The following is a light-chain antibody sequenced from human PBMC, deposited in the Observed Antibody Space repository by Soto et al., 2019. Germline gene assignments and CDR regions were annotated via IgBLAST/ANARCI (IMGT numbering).Light chain of an antibody. CDR2: DAS. CDR1: QSISSW. CDR3: QQYNSYPWT. Sequence: DIQMTQSPSTVSASVGDRVTITCRASQSISSWLAWYQQKPGKAPKLLIYDASSLESGVPSRFSGSGSGTEFTPTISSLQPDDFATYYCQQYNSYPWTFGQGTKVEIK. J-gene: IGKJ1*01. V-gene: IGKV1-5*01.